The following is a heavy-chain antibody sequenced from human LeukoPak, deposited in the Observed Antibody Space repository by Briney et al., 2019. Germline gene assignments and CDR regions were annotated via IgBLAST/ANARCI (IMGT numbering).Heavy chain of an antibody. D-gene: IGHD2-2*01. CDR1: GYSISSGYY. J-gene: IGHJ2*01. CDR2: IYHSGST. CDR3: ARVEIPAAVQWYFPL. Sequence: PSETLSLTCTVSGYSISSGYYWGWIRQPPGKGLEWIGSIYHSGSTYYNPSLKSRVTISVDTSKNQFSLKLSSVTAADTAVYYCARVEIPAAVQWYFPLWGRGTLVTVSS. V-gene: IGHV4-38-2*02.